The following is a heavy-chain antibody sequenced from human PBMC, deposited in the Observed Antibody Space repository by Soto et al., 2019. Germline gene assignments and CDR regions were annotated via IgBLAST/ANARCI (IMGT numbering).Heavy chain of an antibody. CDR2: IYYSGST. J-gene: IGHJ5*02. D-gene: IGHD3-10*01. CDR1: GGSVSIGSYY. CDR3: ASVRVLWFGRGNNWFDP. Sequence: PSETLSLTCTVSGGSVSIGSYYWSCIRQPPGKGLEWIGYIYYSGSTNYNPSLKSRVTISVDTSKNQFSLKLSSVTAADTAVYYCASVRVLWFGRGNNWFDPWGQGTLVTVSS. V-gene: IGHV4-61*01.